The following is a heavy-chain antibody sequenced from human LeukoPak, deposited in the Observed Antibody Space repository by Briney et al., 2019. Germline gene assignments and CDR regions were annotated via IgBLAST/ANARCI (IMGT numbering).Heavy chain of an antibody. V-gene: IGHV7-4-1*02. Sequence: ASVKVSCKASGYTFSGYAMNWVRQAPGQGLEWMGWINTNTGNPTYAQGFTGRFVFSLDTSVTTAYLQISSLKAEDTAVYYCARVRLRYLTPALGYWGQGTLVTVSS. D-gene: IGHD4-17*01. CDR2: INTNTGNP. J-gene: IGHJ4*02. CDR3: ARVRLRYLTPALGY. CDR1: GYTFSGYA.